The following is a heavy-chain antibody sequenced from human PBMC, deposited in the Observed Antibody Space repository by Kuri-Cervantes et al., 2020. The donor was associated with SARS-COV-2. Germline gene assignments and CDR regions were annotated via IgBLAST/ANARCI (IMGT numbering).Heavy chain of an antibody. Sequence: GESLKISCAASGFTFSSYSMNWVRQAPGKGLEWVSSTSSSSSYIYYADSVKGRFTISRDNAKNSLYLQMNSLRAEDTAVYYCARDDFIVGATTMFDYWGQGTLVTVSS. CDR2: TSSSSSYI. J-gene: IGHJ4*02. CDR1: GFTFSSYS. CDR3: ARDDFIVGATTMFDY. V-gene: IGHV3-21*04. D-gene: IGHD1-26*01.